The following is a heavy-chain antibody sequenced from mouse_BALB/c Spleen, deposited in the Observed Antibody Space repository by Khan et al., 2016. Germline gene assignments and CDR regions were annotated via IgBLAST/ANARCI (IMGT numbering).Heavy chain of an antibody. CDR2: IRSKSNNYAT. J-gene: IGHJ3*01. D-gene: IGHD2-3*01. CDR1: GFTFNTFA. CDR3: VRESYDGYCSWFAY. Sequence: EVQLVESGGGLVQPKGSLKLSCVASGFTFNTFAMHWVCQAPGKGLEWVARIRSKSNNYATYYVDSVKDRFTISRDDSQSMLYLQMNNLKTEDTAMYYCVRESYDGYCSWFAYWGQGTLVTVSA. V-gene: IGHV10-3*03.